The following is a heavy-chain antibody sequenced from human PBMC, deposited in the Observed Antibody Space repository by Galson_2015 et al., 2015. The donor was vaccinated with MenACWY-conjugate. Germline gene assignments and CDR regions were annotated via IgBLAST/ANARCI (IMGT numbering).Heavy chain of an antibody. D-gene: IGHD5-12*01. CDR1: GDSFNTYS. V-gene: IGHV1-69*13. J-gene: IGHJ4*02. CDR3: ARPVCDYDQRTIFDD. CDR2: IVPVFHTT. Sequence: SVKVSCKASGDSFNTYSFNWIRQAPGQGPEWMGGIVPVFHTTDYAQRFKGRLTITADESTSTVYIELSSLRSDDTAIYYCARPVCDYDQRTIFDDWGQLTLVTVSS.